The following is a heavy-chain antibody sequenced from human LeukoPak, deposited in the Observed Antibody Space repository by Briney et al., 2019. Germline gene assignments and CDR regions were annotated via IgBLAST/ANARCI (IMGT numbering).Heavy chain of an antibody. V-gene: IGHV3-23*01. CDR2: ISGSRGTT. J-gene: IGHJ4*02. CDR1: GFTFSSYA. D-gene: IGHD2-15*01. Sequence: GGSLRLSCAASGFTFSSYAMSWVRQAPGKGLEWVSAISGSRGTTYYADSVKGRFTISRDNSKNTLYLQMNRLRAEDTAVYYCAKDRGNIVVVVAATGPFDYWGQGTLVTVSS. CDR3: AKDRGNIVVVVAATGPFDY.